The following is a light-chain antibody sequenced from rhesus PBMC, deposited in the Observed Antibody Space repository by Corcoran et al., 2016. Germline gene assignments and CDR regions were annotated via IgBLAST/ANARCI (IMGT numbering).Light chain of an antibody. CDR3: QHYYRTPPT. CDR2: GAS. V-gene: IGKV1-33*02. J-gene: IGKJ1*01. Sequence: DIQMTQSPSSLSASVGDRVTITCWASQGITNDLAWYQQKPGETPKLLIYGASRLQSGIPSRFSGSGSGTDFTLPISSLQSEDFATYYCQHYYRTPPTFGQGTKVEIK. CDR1: QGITND.